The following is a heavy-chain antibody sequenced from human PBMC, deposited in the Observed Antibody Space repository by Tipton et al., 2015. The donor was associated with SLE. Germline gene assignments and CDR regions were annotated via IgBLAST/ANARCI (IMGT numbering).Heavy chain of an antibody. CDR1: GFTFSNFE. CDR2: ISSGGSTR. J-gene: IGHJ5*02. CDR3: ARGGFSGVSS. D-gene: IGHD3-3*01. Sequence: GSLRLSCAASGFTFSNFEMNWVRQAPGKGLEWISYISSGGSTRYYADSVKGRFTVSRDNAKNSLTLQMNSLRAEDTAVYYCARGGFSGVSSWGQGTLVTVSS. V-gene: IGHV3-48*03.